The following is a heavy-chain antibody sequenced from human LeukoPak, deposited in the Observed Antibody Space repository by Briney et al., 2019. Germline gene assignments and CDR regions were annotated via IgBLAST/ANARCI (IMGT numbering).Heavy chain of an antibody. CDR3: ARLSSGYYLDDAFDI. V-gene: IGHV4-34*01. J-gene: IGHJ3*02. Sequence: SETLSLTCAVYGGSFSDYYWSWVHQPPGKGLEWIGEINHSGNTNYNPSLKSRVTISVDTSKNQFSLKLSSVTAADTAVYYCARLSSGYYLDDAFDIWGQGTMVTVSS. D-gene: IGHD3-22*01. CDR2: INHSGNT. CDR1: GGSFSDYY.